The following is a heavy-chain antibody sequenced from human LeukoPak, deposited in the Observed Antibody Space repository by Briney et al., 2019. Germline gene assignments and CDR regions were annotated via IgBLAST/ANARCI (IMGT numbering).Heavy chain of an antibody. V-gene: IGHV3-23*01. CDR1: GFSFSSHA. Sequence: GESLRLSCAAPGFSFSSHAMTWVRQTPGRGLEWVSAISGSGGSTYYTKSVKGQFTISRDNSKNALYLQMNSLRVEDSAVYYCAKERGDIVSTTQDWGQGTLVTVSS. CDR3: AKERGDIVSTTQD. D-gene: IGHD5/OR15-5a*01. J-gene: IGHJ4*02. CDR2: ISGSGGST.